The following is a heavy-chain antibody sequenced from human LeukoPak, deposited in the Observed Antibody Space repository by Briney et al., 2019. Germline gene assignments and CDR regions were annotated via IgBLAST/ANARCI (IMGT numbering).Heavy chain of an antibody. CDR2: IYYRGST. CDR1: GGSISSTIYY. D-gene: IGHD3-22*01. V-gene: IGHV4-39*07. Sequence: SETLSLTCTVSGGSISSTIYYWGWIRQPPGKGLEWIGSIYYRGSTYYNPSLNSRVAISVDTSKNQFSLTVSSVTAADTAVYYCARGLGSGYTDNWGQGTLVTVSS. CDR3: ARGLGSGYTDN. J-gene: IGHJ4*02.